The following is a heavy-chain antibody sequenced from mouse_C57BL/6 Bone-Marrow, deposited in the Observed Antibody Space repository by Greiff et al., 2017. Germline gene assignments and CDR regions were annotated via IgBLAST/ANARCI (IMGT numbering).Heavy chain of an antibody. J-gene: IGHJ1*03. Sequence: QVQLQQPGAVLVKPGASVKLSCKASGYTFTSYWMHWVKQRPGRGLEWIGRIDPNSGGTKYNEKFKSRATLTAAKSSSTAYMQLSSLTSEDSAVYYCAHGNEFYWYFAVWGTGTTVTVSS. CDR3: AHGNEFYWYFAV. CDR2: IDPNSGGT. D-gene: IGHD2-1*01. CDR1: GYTFTSYW. V-gene: IGHV1-72*01.